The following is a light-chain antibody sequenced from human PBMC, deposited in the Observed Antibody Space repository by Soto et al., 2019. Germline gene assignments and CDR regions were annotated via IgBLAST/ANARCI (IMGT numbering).Light chain of an antibody. V-gene: IGKV3-15*01. CDR2: GAS. J-gene: IGKJ5*01. CDR3: QQRSYWPSIT. Sequence: EIVMTQSPATLSVSPGERATLSCRASQSVSSNLAWYQQKPGQALRLLIYGASTRATAIPARFSGSGSGTDFTLTINSLEPEDSAVYYCQQRSYWPSITFGQGTRLEIK. CDR1: QSVSSN.